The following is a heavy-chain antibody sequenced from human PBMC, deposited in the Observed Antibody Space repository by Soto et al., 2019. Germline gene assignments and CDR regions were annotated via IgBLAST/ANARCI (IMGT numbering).Heavy chain of an antibody. J-gene: IGHJ4*02. CDR3: ARASWYSEY. Sequence: SETLSLTCTVSGGSINNHYWRWIRQPPGKGLEWIGYIYYTGSTNYNPSLKSRVTMSVDTSKNQFSLNLTSLTAADTAIYYCARASWYSEYWGQGTLVTVSS. CDR2: IYYTGST. D-gene: IGHD2-15*01. V-gene: IGHV4-59*11. CDR1: GGSINNHY.